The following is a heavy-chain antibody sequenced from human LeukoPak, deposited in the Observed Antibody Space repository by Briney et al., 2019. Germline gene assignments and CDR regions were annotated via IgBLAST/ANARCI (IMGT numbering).Heavy chain of an antibody. CDR3: ARGEGVNYRYSGFGYFNAVDY. D-gene: IGHD3-16*02. J-gene: IGHJ4*02. CDR1: GYTFTGYY. V-gene: IGHV1-2*02. CDR2: INANSGGI. Sequence: ASVKVSCKASGYTFTGYYMHWVRQAPGQGLEWMGWINANSGGIKYAQKFQGRVTMTRDTSISTAYMELSRLGSDDTAVYYCARGEGVNYRYSGFGYFNAVDYWGQGTLVTVSS.